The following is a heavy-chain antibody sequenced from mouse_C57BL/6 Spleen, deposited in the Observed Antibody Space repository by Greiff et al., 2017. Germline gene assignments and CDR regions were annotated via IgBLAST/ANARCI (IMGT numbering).Heavy chain of an antibody. J-gene: IGHJ3*01. CDR3: ARDGYYWCAY. Sequence: QVQLQQPGAELVKPGASVKLSCKASGYTFTSYWMHWVKQRPGQGLEWIGKIYPNSGSTNYNEKFKSKATLTVAKSSSTAYMQRSSLTSEDSAVYYCARDGYYWCAYWGKGTLVTVSA. D-gene: IGHD2-3*01. V-gene: IGHV1-64*01. CDR1: GYTFTSYW. CDR2: IYPNSGST.